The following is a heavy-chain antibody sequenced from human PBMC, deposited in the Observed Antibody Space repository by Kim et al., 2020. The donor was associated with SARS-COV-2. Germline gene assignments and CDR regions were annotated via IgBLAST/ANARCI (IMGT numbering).Heavy chain of an antibody. CDR3: ARIEAAYGGSYFDY. V-gene: IGHV4-4*07. J-gene: IGHJ4*02. Sequence: PSLKSRVTMTVDTSKNQFSLKLSCVTAADTAVYYCARIEAAYGGSYFDYWGQGTLVTVSS. D-gene: IGHD4-17*01.